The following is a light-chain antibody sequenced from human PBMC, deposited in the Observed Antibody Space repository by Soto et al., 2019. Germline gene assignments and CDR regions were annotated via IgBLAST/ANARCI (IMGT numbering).Light chain of an antibody. V-gene: IGKV1-5*01. Sequence: IQMTQSPSSLSASVGDRVTITCRASQSVNRWLAWYQKKPGKDPKLLIYDASNLQSGVPSRFSGSGSGTEFTLSISSLQPDDFATYYCQEYNSGWRFGQGTKVDIK. CDR1: QSVNRW. CDR2: DAS. CDR3: QEYNSGWR. J-gene: IGKJ1*01.